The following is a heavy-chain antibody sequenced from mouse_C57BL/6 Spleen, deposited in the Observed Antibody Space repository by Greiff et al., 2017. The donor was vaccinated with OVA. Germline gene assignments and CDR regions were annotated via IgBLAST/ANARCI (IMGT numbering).Heavy chain of an antibody. CDR2: IHPNSGST. CDR3: ARSQGYYGYDNAMDY. Sequence: QVQLQQPGAELVKPGASVKLSCKASGYTFTSYWMHWVKQRPGQGLEWIGMIHPNSGSTNYNEKFKSKATLTVDQSSSTAYMQLSSLTSEDSAVYYCARSQGYYGYDNAMDYWGQGTSVTVSS. V-gene: IGHV1-64*01. D-gene: IGHD2-2*01. CDR1: GYTFTSYW. J-gene: IGHJ4*01.